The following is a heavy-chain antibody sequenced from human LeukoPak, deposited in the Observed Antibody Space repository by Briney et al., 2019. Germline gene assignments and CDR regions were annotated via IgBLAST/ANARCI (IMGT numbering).Heavy chain of an antibody. CDR1: GFTFSSYA. Sequence: GGSLRLSCAASGFTFSSYAMHWVRQAPGKGLEWVAVISYDGSNKYYADSVKGRFTISRDNSKNTLYLQMNSLRAEDTAVYYCARDYQGFAIHRNAFDIWGQGTMVTVSS. D-gene: IGHD2-21*01. CDR2: ISYDGSNK. J-gene: IGHJ3*02. V-gene: IGHV3-30-3*01. CDR3: ARDYQGFAIHRNAFDI.